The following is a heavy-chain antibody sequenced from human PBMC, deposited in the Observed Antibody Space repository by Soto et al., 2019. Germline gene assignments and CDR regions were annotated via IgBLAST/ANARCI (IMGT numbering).Heavy chain of an antibody. V-gene: IGHV5-10-1*01. CDR1: GYSFTSYW. D-gene: IGHD3-10*01. Sequence: GESLKISCKGSGYSFTSYWISWVRQMPGKGLEWMGRIDPSDSYTNYSPSFQGHVTISADKSISTAYLQWSSLKASDTAMYYCARSYGSGSYYNHYYYYGMDVWGQRTTVTVSS. CDR3: ARSYGSGSYYNHYYYYGMDV. J-gene: IGHJ6*02. CDR2: IDPSDSYT.